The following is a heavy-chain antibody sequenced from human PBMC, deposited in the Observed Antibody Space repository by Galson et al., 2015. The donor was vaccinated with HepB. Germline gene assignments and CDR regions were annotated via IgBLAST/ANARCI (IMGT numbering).Heavy chain of an antibody. CDR3: AKKSNDFWSGYLCFDY. J-gene: IGHJ4*02. Sequence: SLRLSCAASGFTFSSYAMSWVRQAPGKGLEWVSAISASGGHTFYADSVKGRFTVSRDNSKNTLYLQMNSLRAEDTAVYYCAKKSNDFWSGYLCFDYWGQGTLVTVSS. CDR2: ISASGGHT. V-gene: IGHV3-23*01. D-gene: IGHD3-3*01. CDR1: GFTFSSYA.